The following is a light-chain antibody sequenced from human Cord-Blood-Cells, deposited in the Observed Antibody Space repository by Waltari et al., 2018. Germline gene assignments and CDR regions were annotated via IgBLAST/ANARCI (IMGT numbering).Light chain of an antibody. J-gene: IGLJ3*02. CDR2: DVS. CDR1: SSDVGGYNY. V-gene: IGLV2-14*01. Sequence: QSALTQPASVSGSPGQSITISCTGTSSDVGGYNYVSWYHQHPGKAPKLMIYDVSKRPSGVSNRFSGSKSGNTASLTISGLQAEDEADYYCSSYTSSSNWVFGGGTKLTVL. CDR3: SSYTSSSNWV.